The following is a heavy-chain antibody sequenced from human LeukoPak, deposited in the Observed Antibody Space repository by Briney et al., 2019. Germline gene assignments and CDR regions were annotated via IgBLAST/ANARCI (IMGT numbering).Heavy chain of an antibody. CDR1: GITFSSYA. J-gene: IGHJ4*02. CDR3: ARVMGRYCSSNSCYVDY. D-gene: IGHD2-2*01. CDR2: ISYDGSNK. V-gene: IGHV3-30*04. Sequence: GGPLRLSCAASGITFSSYAMHWVRQAPGKGLEWVAVISYDGSNKYYADSVKGRFTISRDNSKNTLYLQMNSLRAEDTAVYYCARVMGRYCSSNSCYVDYWGQGTLVTVSS.